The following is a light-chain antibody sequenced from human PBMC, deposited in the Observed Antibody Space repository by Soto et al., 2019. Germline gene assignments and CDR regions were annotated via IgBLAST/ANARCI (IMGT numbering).Light chain of an antibody. J-gene: IGKJ1*01. CDR3: QQHNNWPPWT. V-gene: IGKV3-15*01. Sequence: EIVMTQSPATLSVSPGERATLSCRASQSISTNLAWYQQKPGQAPRVLIYRASTRATGIPPRFSGSGSGTEFTLTISSLQSEDFAVYYCQQHNNWPPWTFGQGTKVEIK. CDR2: RAS. CDR1: QSISTN.